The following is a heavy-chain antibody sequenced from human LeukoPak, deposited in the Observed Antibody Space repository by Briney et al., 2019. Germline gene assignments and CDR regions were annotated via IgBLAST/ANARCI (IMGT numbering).Heavy chain of an antibody. V-gene: IGHV3-23*01. J-gene: IGHJ4*02. CDR3: AKDLRGLRGDY. Sequence: GGSLRLSCAASGFTFDDYGMSWVRQAPGKGLEWVSAISGSGGSTYYADSVKGRFTISRDNSKNTLYLQMNSLRAEDTAVYYCAKDLRGLRGDYWGQGTLVTVSS. CDR2: ISGSGGST. CDR1: GFTFDDYG. D-gene: IGHD5-12*01.